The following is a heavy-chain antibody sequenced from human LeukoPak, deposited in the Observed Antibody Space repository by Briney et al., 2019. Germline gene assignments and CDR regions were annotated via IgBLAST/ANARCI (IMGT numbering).Heavy chain of an antibody. D-gene: IGHD6-13*01. J-gene: IGHJ5*02. CDR3: AREYLQQLVDMYNWFDP. V-gene: IGHV3-30-3*01. CDR2: TSYDGSNK. Sequence: GGSLRLSCSASGFTFSSYAMHWVRQAPGKGLEWVAVTSYDGSNKYYADSVKGRFTISRDNSKNTLYLQMNSLRAEDTAVYYCAREYLQQLVDMYNWFDPWGQGTLVTVSS. CDR1: GFTFSSYA.